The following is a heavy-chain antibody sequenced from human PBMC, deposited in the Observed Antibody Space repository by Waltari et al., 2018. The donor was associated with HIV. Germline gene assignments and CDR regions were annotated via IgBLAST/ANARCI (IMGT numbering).Heavy chain of an antibody. CDR1: GYIFTRYD. J-gene: IGHJ4*02. D-gene: IGHD2-21*02. CDR3: ARSLACPDCYSEMDS. Sequence: QVQLVQSGAEMKEPGASVKASCKASGYIFTRYDMNWVRQAPGQGPEWMGWVKPNSRNTGYAQNFQGRVTRTMNTPTSTAYMELSNLKSEDTAVYYCARSLACPDCYSEMDSWGQGTLITVSS. CDR2: VKPNSRNT. V-gene: IGHV1-8*01.